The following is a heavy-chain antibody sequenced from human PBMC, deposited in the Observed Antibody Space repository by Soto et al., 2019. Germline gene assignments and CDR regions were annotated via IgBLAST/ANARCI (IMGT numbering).Heavy chain of an antibody. D-gene: IGHD5-12*01. J-gene: IGHJ6*02. Sequence: ASVKVSCKASGGTFSSYAISWVRQAPGQGLEWMGGIIPIFGTANYAQKFQGRVTITADKSTSTAYMELSSLRSEDTAVYYCARRGSRWLQSPYYYYYGMDVWGQGTTVTVSS. CDR2: IIPIFGTA. CDR1: GGTFSSYA. V-gene: IGHV1-69*06. CDR3: ARRGSRWLQSPYYYYYGMDV.